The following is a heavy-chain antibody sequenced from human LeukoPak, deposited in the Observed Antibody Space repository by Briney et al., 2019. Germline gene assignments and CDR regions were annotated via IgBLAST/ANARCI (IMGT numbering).Heavy chain of an antibody. D-gene: IGHD3-10*01. CDR3: ARVARGGLDY. Sequence: SETLSLTCAVYGGSFSGYYWSWIRQPPGEGLEWIGEINHSGSTNYNPSLKSRVTISVDTSKNQFSLKLSSVTAADTAVYYCARVARGGLDYWGQGTLVTVSS. J-gene: IGHJ4*02. CDR1: GGSFSGYY. V-gene: IGHV4-34*01. CDR2: INHSGST.